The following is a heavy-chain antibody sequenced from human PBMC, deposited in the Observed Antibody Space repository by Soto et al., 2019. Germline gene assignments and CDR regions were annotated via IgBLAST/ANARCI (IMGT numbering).Heavy chain of an antibody. CDR3: AKVRQEVYSNSFDY. V-gene: IGHV3-23*01. D-gene: IGHD4-4*01. CDR2: ISGSGGST. J-gene: IGHJ4*02. CDR1: GFTFSSYA. Sequence: GGSLRLSCAASGFTFSSYAMSWVRQAPGKGLEWVSAISGSGGSTYYADPVKGRFTISRDNSKNTLYLQMNSLRAEDTAVYYCAKVRQEVYSNSFDYWGQGTLVTVSS.